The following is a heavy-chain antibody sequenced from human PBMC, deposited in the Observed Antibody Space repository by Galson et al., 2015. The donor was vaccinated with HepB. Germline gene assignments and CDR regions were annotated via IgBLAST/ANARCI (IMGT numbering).Heavy chain of an antibody. J-gene: IGHJ3*01. CDR2: IRIKTYDETT. Sequence: SLRLSCAASGFTFGDYVMSWFRQAPGKGLEWVGFIRIKTYDETTEYAASVKGRFTISRDDSKSIAYLQINSLKTEDTAMYYCTRDTSGGYRADAFDLWGQGTMVTVSS. CDR3: TRDTSGGYRADAFDL. V-gene: IGHV3-49*03. CDR1: GFTFGDYV. D-gene: IGHD1-26*01.